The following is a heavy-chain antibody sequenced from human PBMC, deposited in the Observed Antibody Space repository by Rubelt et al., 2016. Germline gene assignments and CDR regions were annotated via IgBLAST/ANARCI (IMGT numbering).Heavy chain of an antibody. Sequence: AMHWVRQAPGKGLEWVAVISYDGSNKYYADSVKGRFTISRDNSKNTLYLQMNSLRAEDTAVYYCARENQGYYDILTGLDYWAREPWSPSPQ. D-gene: IGHD3-9*01. V-gene: IGHV3-30*04. CDR3: ARENQGYYDILTGLDY. J-gene: IGHJ4*02. CDR2: ISYDGSNK. CDR1: A.